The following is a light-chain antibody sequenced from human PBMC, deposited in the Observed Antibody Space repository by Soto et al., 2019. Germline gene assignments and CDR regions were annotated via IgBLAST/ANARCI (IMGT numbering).Light chain of an antibody. CDR1: QSVGNY. J-gene: IGKJ4*01. Sequence: EIVLTQSPATLSLSPGERATLSCRASQSVGNYLAWYQQKPGQAPRLLVYDASNRATGIPARFSGSGSGTYFTLTISSLEPEDFAVYYCQQRTNWLTFGGGTRVEIK. CDR3: QQRTNWLT. CDR2: DAS. V-gene: IGKV3-11*01.